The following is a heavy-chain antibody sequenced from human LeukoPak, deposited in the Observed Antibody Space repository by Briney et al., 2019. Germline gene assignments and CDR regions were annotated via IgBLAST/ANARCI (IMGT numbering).Heavy chain of an antibody. CDR3: QSRFLEWLLDY. Sequence: SETLSLTCTVSGDSIRSNNYYWGWIRQPPGKGLEWIGSIYDTGSTFYNPSLKSRVIISVDASKNQFSLKLSSVTAADTAVYYCQSRFLEWLLDYWGQGTLVTVSS. J-gene: IGHJ4*02. D-gene: IGHD3-3*01. V-gene: IGHV4-39*01. CDR1: GDSIRSNNYY. CDR2: IYDTGST.